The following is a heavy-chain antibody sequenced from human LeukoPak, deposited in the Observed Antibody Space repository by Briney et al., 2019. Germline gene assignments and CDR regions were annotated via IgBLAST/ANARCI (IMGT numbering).Heavy chain of an antibody. CDR1: GFTFSSYA. D-gene: IGHD2-2*01. CDR3: AKDGAYARGEYYFDY. CDR2: ISGSGGST. Sequence: PGGSLRLSCAASGFTFSSYAMSWVRQAPGKGLEWVSAISGSGGSTYYADSVKGRFTISRDNSKNTLYLQMNSLRAEDTAVYYCAKDGAYARGEYYFDYWGQGTLVTVSS. J-gene: IGHJ4*02. V-gene: IGHV3-23*01.